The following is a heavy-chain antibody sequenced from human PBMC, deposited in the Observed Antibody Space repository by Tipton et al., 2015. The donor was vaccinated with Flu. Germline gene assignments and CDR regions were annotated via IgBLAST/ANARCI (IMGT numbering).Heavy chain of an antibody. J-gene: IGHJ6*02. CDR3: ARDHPPSITVFGVITDYFGMDV. V-gene: IGHV3-43D*04. Sequence: VQLVQSGGVVVQPGGSLRLSCAASRSSFDDYAMHWVRQPPGRGLEWVSLISLNGGSTYYADSVKGRFTISRDNSKNSLYLQMNSLRAEDTAIYYCARDHPPSITVFGVITDYFGMDVWGQGTTVTVSS. CDR1: RSSFDDYA. D-gene: IGHD3-3*01. CDR2: ISLNGGST.